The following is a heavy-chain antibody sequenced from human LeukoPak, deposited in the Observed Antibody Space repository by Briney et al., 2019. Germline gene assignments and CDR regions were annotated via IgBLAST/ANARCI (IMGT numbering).Heavy chain of an antibody. Sequence: GGSLRLSCAASGFTFNYYAMSWVRQAPGKGLEWVSAISGSGGSTYYADSVKGRFTISRDNSKNTLYLQMNSLRAEDTAVYYCAKDGADVLRYFDWAYYFDYWGQGTLVTVSS. V-gene: IGHV3-23*01. CDR2: ISGSGGST. J-gene: IGHJ4*02. D-gene: IGHD3-9*01. CDR3: AKDGADVLRYFDWAYYFDY. CDR1: GFTFNYYA.